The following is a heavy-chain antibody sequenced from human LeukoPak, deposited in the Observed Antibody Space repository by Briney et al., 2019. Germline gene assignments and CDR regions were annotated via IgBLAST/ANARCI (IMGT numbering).Heavy chain of an antibody. CDR2: IYSRVT. Sequence: PETLSLTCTVSGGSISNYYLSWIRQPAGKGLEWIGRIYSRVTTYNPSLKSRVTMSADTSRNHVSLTLNSVTAADTAVYYCARDSGTTGEVKFDPWGQGTLVTVSS. D-gene: IGHD3-10*01. V-gene: IGHV4-4*07. CDR1: GGSISNYY. CDR3: ARDSGTTGEVKFDP. J-gene: IGHJ5*02.